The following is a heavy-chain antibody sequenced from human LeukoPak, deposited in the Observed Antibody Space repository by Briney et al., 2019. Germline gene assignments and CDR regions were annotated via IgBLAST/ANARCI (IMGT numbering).Heavy chain of an antibody. J-gene: IGHJ1*01. CDR2: ISGSGVAT. Sequence: GGSLRLSCVASGFDFSTYWVSWVRQAPGKGLEWVSAISGSGVATHYAGSVKGRFSISRDNSKNTLYLQMNSLRAEDTALYYCAKKVVVGATSPYSDFQDWGQGTLVTVSS. CDR1: GFDFSTYW. V-gene: IGHV3-23*01. CDR3: AKKVVVGATSPYSDFQD. D-gene: IGHD1-26*01.